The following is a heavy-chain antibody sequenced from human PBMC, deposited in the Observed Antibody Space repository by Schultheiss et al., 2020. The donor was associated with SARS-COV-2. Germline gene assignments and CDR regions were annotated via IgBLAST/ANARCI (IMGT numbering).Heavy chain of an antibody. Sequence: LSLTCAVSGGSISSSNWWSWVRQPPGKGLEWVSYISSSGNTIYYADSVKGRFTISRDDAKNTVYLQMNSLRGDDTAIYYCAKGGLWQLVDSWGQGTLVTVSS. CDR1: GGSISSSN. D-gene: IGHD6-6*01. CDR3: AKGGLWQLVDS. J-gene: IGHJ4*02. CDR2: ISSSGNTI. V-gene: IGHV3-48*01.